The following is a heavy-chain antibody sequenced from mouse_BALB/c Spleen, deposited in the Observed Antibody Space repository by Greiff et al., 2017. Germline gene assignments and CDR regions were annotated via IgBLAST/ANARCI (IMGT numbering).Heavy chain of an antibody. CDR3: ARANYYGYLYAIDY. D-gene: IGHD1-2*01. Sequence: EVQLVESGGGLVKPGGSLKLSCAASGFTFSDYYMSWVRQTPEKRLEWVATISDGGSYTYYPDSVKGRFTISRDNAKNNLYLQMSSLKSEDTAMYYCARANYYGYLYAIDYWGQGTSVTVSS. V-gene: IGHV5-4*02. J-gene: IGHJ4*01. CDR2: ISDGGSYT. CDR1: GFTFSDYY.